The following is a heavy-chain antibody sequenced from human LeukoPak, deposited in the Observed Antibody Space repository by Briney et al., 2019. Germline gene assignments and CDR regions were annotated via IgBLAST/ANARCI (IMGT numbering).Heavy chain of an antibody. V-gene: IGHV1-24*01. D-gene: IGHD2-15*01. Sequence: ASVKVSCKVSGYTLTELSMHWVRQAPGKGLEWMGGFDPEHGETVYAQKFQGRLTMTEDTSTHTAYMELSSLRSDDTGVYYCATDPVGYCNANGCYSVDYWGQGTLVTVSS. CDR1: GYTLTELS. CDR2: FDPEHGET. CDR3: ATDPVGYCNANGCYSVDY. J-gene: IGHJ4*02.